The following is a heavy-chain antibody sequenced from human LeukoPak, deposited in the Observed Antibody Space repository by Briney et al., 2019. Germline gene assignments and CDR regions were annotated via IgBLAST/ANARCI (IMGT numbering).Heavy chain of an antibody. D-gene: IGHD2-2*01. V-gene: IGHV3-23*01. CDR3: AKDRYCSTTSCELNWFDP. CDR2: ISGSGGST. J-gene: IGHJ5*02. CDR1: GFTVSRNY. Sequence: GGSLRLSCAVSGFTVSRNYMSWVRQAPGKGLEWVSAISGSGGSTYYADSVKGRFTISGDNSKNTLYLQMNSLRAEDTAVYYCAKDRYCSTTSCELNWFDPWGQGTLVTVSS.